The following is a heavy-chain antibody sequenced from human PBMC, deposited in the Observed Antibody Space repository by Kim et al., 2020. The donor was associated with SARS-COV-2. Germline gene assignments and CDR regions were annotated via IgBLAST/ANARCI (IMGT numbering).Heavy chain of an antibody. D-gene: IGHD1-1*01. CDR2: INTNTGNP. CDR1: GYTFTSYA. Sequence: ASVKVSCKASGYTFTSYAMNWVRQAPGQGLEWMGWINTNTGNPTYAQGFTGRFVFSLDTSVSTAYLQISSLKAEDTAVYYCARGVGWNDLYGMDVWGQGTTVTVSS. J-gene: IGHJ6*02. CDR3: ARGVGWNDLYGMDV. V-gene: IGHV7-4-1*02.